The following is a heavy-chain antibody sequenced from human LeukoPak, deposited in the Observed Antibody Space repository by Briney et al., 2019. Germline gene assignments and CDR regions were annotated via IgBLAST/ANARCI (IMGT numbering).Heavy chain of an antibody. J-gene: IGHJ2*01. Sequence: GGSLRLSCAASGFTFSSYGMHWVRQAPGKGLEWVAFIRYDGSNKYYADSVKGRFTISRDNSKNTLYLQMNSLRAEDTAVYYCARGSVDIVATIKWYFDLWGRGTLVTVSS. V-gene: IGHV3-30*02. CDR3: ARGSVDIVATIKWYFDL. CDR2: IRYDGSNK. CDR1: GFTFSSYG. D-gene: IGHD5-12*01.